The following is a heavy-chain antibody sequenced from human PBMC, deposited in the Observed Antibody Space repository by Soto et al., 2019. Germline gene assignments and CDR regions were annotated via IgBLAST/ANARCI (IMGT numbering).Heavy chain of an antibody. Sequence: GGGLFQPGTSLTLSCAASGFSVSRNYMTWVRQAPGKGLEWVSFVYSGGATFYADSVKGRFILSRDDSQNTMYLQMNNLRAEDTAVYYCARVPGRLWGRGTLVTLAS. D-gene: IGHD3-10*01. V-gene: IGHV3-53*01. J-gene: IGHJ4*02. CDR3: ARVPGRL. CDR2: VYSGGAT. CDR1: GFSVSRNY.